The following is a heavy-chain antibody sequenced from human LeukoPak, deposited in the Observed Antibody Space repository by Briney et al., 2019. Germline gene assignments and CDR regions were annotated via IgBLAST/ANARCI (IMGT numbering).Heavy chain of an antibody. CDR3: ARDLTTISMTVVAPTFDY. CDR1: GYTFTNYY. D-gene: IGHD3-22*01. Sequence: ASVKVSCKASGYTFTNYYMHWVRQAPGQGLEWMGIINPSGDSTNYAQKFQGRVTMTRDTSTSTVYMELSSLRSEDTAVYYCARDLTTISMTVVAPTFDYWGQGTLVTVSS. V-gene: IGHV1-46*01. J-gene: IGHJ4*02. CDR2: INPSGDST.